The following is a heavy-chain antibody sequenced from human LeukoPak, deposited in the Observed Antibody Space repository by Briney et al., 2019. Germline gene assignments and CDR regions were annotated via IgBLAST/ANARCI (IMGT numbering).Heavy chain of an antibody. CDR3: AREVYYGSGSRKYYFDF. J-gene: IGHJ4*02. Sequence: GGSLRLSCAASGFTFSSYAMHWVRQAPGKGLEWVTLISYDGSNQYYADSVKGRFTISRDNSKNTLYLQMNSLRAEDTAVYYCAREVYYGSGSRKYYFDFLGQGTLVTVSS. CDR1: GFTFSSYA. V-gene: IGHV3-30*01. D-gene: IGHD3-10*01. CDR2: ISYDGSNQ.